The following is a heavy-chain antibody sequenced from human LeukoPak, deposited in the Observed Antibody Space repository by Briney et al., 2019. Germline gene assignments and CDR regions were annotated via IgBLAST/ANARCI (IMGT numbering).Heavy chain of an antibody. CDR2: IYTSGST. CDR3: ARERLGTFDY. V-gene: IGHV4-61*02. Sequence: SQTLSLTCTVSGGSISSGSYYWSWIRQPAGKGLEWIGRIYTSGSTNYNPSLKSRVTISVDTSKNQFSLKLSSVTAADTAVYYCARERLGTFDYWGLGTLVTVSS. D-gene: IGHD1-1*01. J-gene: IGHJ4*02. CDR1: GGSISSGSYY.